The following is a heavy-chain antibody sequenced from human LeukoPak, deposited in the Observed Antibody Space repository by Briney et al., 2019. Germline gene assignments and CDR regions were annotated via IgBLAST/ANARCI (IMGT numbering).Heavy chain of an antibody. J-gene: IGHJ4*02. Sequence: PSETLSLTCIVSGGSINSGDYYWSWIRQPPGKGLEWIGYIYYSGTTYHNPSLRSRVTISVDTSKNQFSLTLSSVTATDTAVYYCARGGGGYSGYEDYWGQGALVTVST. V-gene: IGHV4-30-4*01. CDR2: IYYSGTT. D-gene: IGHD5-12*01. CDR1: GGSINSGDYY. CDR3: ARGGGGYSGYEDY.